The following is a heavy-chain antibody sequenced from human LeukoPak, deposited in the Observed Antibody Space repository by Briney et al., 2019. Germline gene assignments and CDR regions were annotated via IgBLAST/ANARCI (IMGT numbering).Heavy chain of an antibody. CDR1: GFTFGDYA. Sequence: KPGGSLRLSCTGSGFTFGDYAMSWFRQAPGKALEWVSFIKSKAYGGTTEYAASVKGRFTVSRDDSKSIAYLHMNSLKTEDTAVYYCSRTRSVAGSSIYFDYWGQGTLVTVSS. V-gene: IGHV3-49*05. J-gene: IGHJ4*02. CDR2: IKSKAYGGTT. CDR3: SRTRSVAGSSIYFDY. D-gene: IGHD6-19*01.